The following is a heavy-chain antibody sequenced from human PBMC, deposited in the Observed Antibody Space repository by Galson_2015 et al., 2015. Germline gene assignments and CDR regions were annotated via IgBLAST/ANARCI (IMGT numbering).Heavy chain of an antibody. J-gene: IGHJ4*02. V-gene: IGHV3-48*02. CDR3: ARSTIVVVPAAPGDY. D-gene: IGHD2-2*01. Sequence: SLRLSCAASGFTFSSYSMNWVRRAPGKGLEWVSYISSSSSTIYYADSVKGRFTISRDNAKNSLYLQMNSLRDEDTAVYYCARSTIVVVPAAPGDYWGQGTLVTVSS. CDR1: GFTFSSYS. CDR2: ISSSSSTI.